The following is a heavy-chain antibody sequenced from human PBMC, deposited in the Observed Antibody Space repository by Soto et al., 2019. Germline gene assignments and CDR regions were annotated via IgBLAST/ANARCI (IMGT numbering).Heavy chain of an antibody. CDR2: IYWDDDK. CDR1: GFSLSTSVVG. CDR3: AHRDTAMVGFDP. Sequence: SGPTLVNPTQTLTLTCTFSGFSLSTSVVGVGWIRQPPGKALEWLALIYWDDDKRYSPSLKSRLTITKDTSKNQVVLTMTNMDPVDTATYYCAHRDTAMVGFDPWGQGTLVTVSS. J-gene: IGHJ5*02. D-gene: IGHD5-18*01. V-gene: IGHV2-5*02.